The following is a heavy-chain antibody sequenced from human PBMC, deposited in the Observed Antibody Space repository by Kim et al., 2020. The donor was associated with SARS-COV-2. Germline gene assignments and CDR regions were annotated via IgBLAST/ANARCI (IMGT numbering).Heavy chain of an antibody. CDR2: IKQDGSEK. CDR1: GFTFSSYW. D-gene: IGHD6-19*01. V-gene: IGHV3-7*01. CDR3: ARVSSSLFYYYYYGMDV. J-gene: IGHJ6*02. Sequence: GGSLRLSCAASGFTFSSYWMSWVRQAPGKGLEWVANIKQDGSEKYYVDSVKGRFTISRDNAKNSLYLQMNSLRAEDTAVYYCARVSSSLFYYYYYGMDVWGQGTTVTVSS.